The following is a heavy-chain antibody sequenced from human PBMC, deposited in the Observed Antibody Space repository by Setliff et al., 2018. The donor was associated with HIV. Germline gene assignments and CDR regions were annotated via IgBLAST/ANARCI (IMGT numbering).Heavy chain of an antibody. CDR2: IYYSGGT. CDR1: GGSISSSSYY. CDR3: ASGGHRLHDY. V-gene: IGHV4-39*07. J-gene: IGHJ4*02. D-gene: IGHD1-26*01. Sequence: SETLSLTCTVSGGSISSSSYYWGWTRQPPGKGLEWIGTIYYSGGTYYMSSLKSRLIISLDTSKGQFSLNLRSVTAADTAVYFCASGGHRLHDYWGQGTLVTVSS.